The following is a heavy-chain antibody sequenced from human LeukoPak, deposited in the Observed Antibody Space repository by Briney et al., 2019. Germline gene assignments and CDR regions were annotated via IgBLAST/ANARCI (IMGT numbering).Heavy chain of an antibody. CDR2: IYDSGST. CDR1: GGSISSSNW. V-gene: IGHV4-4*02. CDR3: ASLPSSAFYYDTSGSKQVTS. Sequence: PSGTLSLTCAVSGGSISSSNWWSWVRQPPGKGLEWIGVIYDSGSTYYNPSLKSRVTILLKTSTNQFSLNLSSVTAADTAVYYCASLPSSAFYYDTSGSKQVTSWGQGTLVTVSS. D-gene: IGHD3-22*01. J-gene: IGHJ5*02.